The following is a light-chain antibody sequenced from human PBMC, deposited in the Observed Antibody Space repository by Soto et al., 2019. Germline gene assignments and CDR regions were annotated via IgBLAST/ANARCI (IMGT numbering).Light chain of an antibody. V-gene: IGKV1-9*01. Sequence: IQLTQSPSSLSASVGDRVTITCRASQGISSYLAWYQQKPGKAPKLLIYAASTLQSGVPSRFSGSGSGTDFTLTISSLQPVYFSTYYHQHLNSYPTTLCQDTRLEIK. J-gene: IGKJ5*01. CDR2: AAS. CDR1: QGISSY. CDR3: QHLNSYPTT.